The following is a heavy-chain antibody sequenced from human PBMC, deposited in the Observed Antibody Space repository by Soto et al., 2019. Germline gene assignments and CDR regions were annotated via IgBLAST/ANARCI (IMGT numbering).Heavy chain of an antibody. CDR2: IGTLSDT. CDR1: GFTFSSYG. V-gene: IGHV3-13*01. Sequence: GGSLRLSCAASGFTFSSYGMHWVRQVPGKGLEWVSGIGTLSDTFYAASVQGRFTISRQNAKNSVYLQMNSLRAGDTAFYYCARGRSFSYDSTPPPMFDPWGQGTLVTVSS. J-gene: IGHJ5*02. D-gene: IGHD3-10*01. CDR3: ARGRSFSYDSTPPPMFDP.